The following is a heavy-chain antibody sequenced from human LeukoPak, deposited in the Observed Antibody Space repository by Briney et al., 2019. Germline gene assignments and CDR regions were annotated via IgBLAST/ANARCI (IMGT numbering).Heavy chain of an antibody. CDR2: MNPNSGNT. J-gene: IGHJ4*02. D-gene: IGHD6-6*01. CDR3: ARRGIAARLLDY. Sequence: ASVKVSCKASGNTFTSYDINWVRQATGQGLEWMGWMNPNSGNTGYAQKFQGRVTMTRNTSISTAYMELSSLRSEDTAVYYCARRGIAARLLDYWGQGTLVTVSS. V-gene: IGHV1-8*01. CDR1: GNTFTSYD.